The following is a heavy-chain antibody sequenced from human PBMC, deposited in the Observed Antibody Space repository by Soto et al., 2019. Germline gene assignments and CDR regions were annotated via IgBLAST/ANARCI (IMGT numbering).Heavy chain of an antibody. CDR2: IWYDGSNK. V-gene: IGHV3-33*01. CDR1: GFTFSSYG. J-gene: IGHJ6*02. CDR3: ARERATMVRGVIITYYGMDV. Sequence: GGSLRLSCAASGFTFSSYGMHWVRQAPGEGLEWVAVIWYDGSNKYYADSVKGRFTISRDNSKNTLYLQMNSLRAEDTAVYYCARERATMVRGVIITYYGMDVWGQGTTVTVSS. D-gene: IGHD3-10*01.